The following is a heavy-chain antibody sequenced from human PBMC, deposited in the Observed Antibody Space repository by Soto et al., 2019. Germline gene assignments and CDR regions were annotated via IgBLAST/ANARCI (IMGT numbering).Heavy chain of an antibody. CDR2: INHSGST. CDR3: ARSLRLTKIFDY. Sequence: QVQLQQWGAGLLKPSETLSLTCAVYGGSFSGYYWSWIRQPPGKGLEWIGEINHSGSTNYNPSLKSRATISVDTSKNQFSLKLSSVTAADTAVYYCARSLRLTKIFDYWGQGTLVTVSS. V-gene: IGHV4-34*01. J-gene: IGHJ4*02. CDR1: GGSFSGYY.